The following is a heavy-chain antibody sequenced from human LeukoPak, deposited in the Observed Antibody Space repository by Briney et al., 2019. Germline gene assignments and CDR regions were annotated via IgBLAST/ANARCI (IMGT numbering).Heavy chain of an antibody. J-gene: IGHJ6*03. CDR2: IIPIFGTA. Sequence: ASVKVSCKASGYTFTGYYMHWVRQAPGQGLEWMGRIIPIFGTANYAQKFQGRVTITTDESTSTAYMELSSLRSEDTAVYYCARDPVATIQRSLNNYYYYYMDVWGKGTTVTVSS. D-gene: IGHD5-12*01. CDR1: GYTFTGYY. CDR3: ARDPVATIQRSLNNYYYYYMDV. V-gene: IGHV1-69*05.